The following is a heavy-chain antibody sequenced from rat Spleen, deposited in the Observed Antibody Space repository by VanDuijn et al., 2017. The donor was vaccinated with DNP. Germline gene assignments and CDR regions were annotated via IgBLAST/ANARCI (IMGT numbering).Heavy chain of an antibody. V-gene: IGHV2-65*01. CDR3: ARDLIFRDTTSAMDA. Sequence: QVQLKEIGPGLVQPTQTLSITCSISGFSLTNYHLQWVRQTPGKGLEWMGFIRSGGSTEYNSEFKSRLSISRDTSQSQVFLKMNSLQTEDTATYYCARDLIFRDTTSAMDAWGQGTSVTVSS. D-gene: IGHD4-3*01. CDR1: GFSLTNYH. CDR2: IRSGGST. J-gene: IGHJ4*01.